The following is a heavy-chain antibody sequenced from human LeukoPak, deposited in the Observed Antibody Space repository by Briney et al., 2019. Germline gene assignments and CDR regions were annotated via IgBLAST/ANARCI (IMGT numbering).Heavy chain of an antibody. D-gene: IGHD5-12*01. Sequence: SETLSLTCTVSGGSVSSGSYYWSWIRQPPGKGLEWIGYIYYSGSTNYNPSLKSRAALSVDTSKNQFSLKLSSVTAADTAVYYCARAPGLDGWGQGTLVTVSS. V-gene: IGHV4-61*01. CDR2: IYYSGST. CDR1: GGSVSSGSYY. CDR3: ARAPGLDG. J-gene: IGHJ4*02.